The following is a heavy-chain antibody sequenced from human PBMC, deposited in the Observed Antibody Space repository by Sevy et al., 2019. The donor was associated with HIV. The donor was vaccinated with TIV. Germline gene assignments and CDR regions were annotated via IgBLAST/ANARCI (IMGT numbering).Heavy chain of an antibody. D-gene: IGHD3-9*01. V-gene: IGHV3-7*01. J-gene: IGHJ4*02. Sequence: GGSLRLSCAASGFTFSSYWMSWVRQAPGKGLEWVANIKQDGSEKYYVDSVKGRFTISRDNAKNSLYLQMNSLRAEDTAVDYCARGGGRIRYFYWLPRGDFDYWGQGTLVTVSS. CDR2: IKQDGSEK. CDR1: GFTFSSYW. CDR3: ARGGGRIRYFYWLPRGDFDY.